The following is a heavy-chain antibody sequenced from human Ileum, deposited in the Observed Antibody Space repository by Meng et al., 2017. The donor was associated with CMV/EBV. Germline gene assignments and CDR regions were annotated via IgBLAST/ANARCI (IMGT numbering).Heavy chain of an antibody. Sequence: GGSLRLSCAASGFTFDDYAMHWVRQAPGKGLEWVSGISWNSGSIGYADSVKGRFTISRDNAKNSLYLQMNSLRAEDTALYYCAKGGAYSSSPDLNWFDPWGQGTLVTVSS. CDR1: GFTFDDYA. V-gene: IGHV3-9*01. D-gene: IGHD6-13*01. CDR2: ISWNSGSI. J-gene: IGHJ5*02. CDR3: AKGGAYSSSPDLNWFDP.